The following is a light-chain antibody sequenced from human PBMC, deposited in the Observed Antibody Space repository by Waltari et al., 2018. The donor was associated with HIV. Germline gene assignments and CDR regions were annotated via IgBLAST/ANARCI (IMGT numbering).Light chain of an antibody. CDR2: EVS. J-gene: IGLJ2*01. CDR3: SSYTSSSTFGVV. Sequence: QSALTQPPSVSGSPGQSVTISCTGTSSDVGSYNRVSWYQQPPGTAPKLMIYEVSNRPHGFPDRFSGSKSGNTASLTISGLQAEDEADYYGSSYTSSSTFGVVFGGGTKLTVL. CDR1: SSDVGSYNR. V-gene: IGLV2-18*02.